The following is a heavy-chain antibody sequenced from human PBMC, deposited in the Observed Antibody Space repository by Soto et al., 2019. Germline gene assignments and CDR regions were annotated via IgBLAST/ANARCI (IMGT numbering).Heavy chain of an antibody. CDR3: ATRITVFGLLTTPFDP. CDR2: INHSGGT. J-gene: IGHJ5*02. CDR1: GGSFSAYY. V-gene: IGHV4-34*01. D-gene: IGHD3-3*01. Sequence: PSETLSLTCAVYGGSFSAYYWSWIRQPPGKGLEWIGEINHSGGTNYNPSLKSRVTMSVDTSKNQFSLRLSSVTAADTAIYYCATRITVFGLLTTPFDPWGQGTQVTVSS.